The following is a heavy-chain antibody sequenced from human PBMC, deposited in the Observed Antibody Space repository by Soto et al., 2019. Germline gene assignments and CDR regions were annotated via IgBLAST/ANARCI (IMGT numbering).Heavy chain of an antibody. CDR3: AKDRGGATTDFDY. V-gene: IGHV3-23*01. D-gene: IGHD2-15*01. CDR1: GFTFSSYA. J-gene: IGHJ4*02. Sequence: GGSLRLSCAASGFTFSSYAMSWIRQAPGKGLEWVSAISGNGGGTYYADSVKGRFTISRDNSKNTLYLQMNSLRAEDTAVYYCAKDRGGATTDFDYWGQGTLVTVSP. CDR2: ISGNGGGT.